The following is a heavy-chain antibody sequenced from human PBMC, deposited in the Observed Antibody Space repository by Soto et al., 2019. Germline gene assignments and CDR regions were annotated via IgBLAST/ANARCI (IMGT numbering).Heavy chain of an antibody. V-gene: IGHV1-69*01. CDR3: ARDSGAKLSSS. D-gene: IGHD6-13*01. Sequence: QVRLLQSGAEVREPGSSVKVSCKASGGTFSSYRFNWVRQARGQGLEWLGGIVPIYRTADYAQKFQGRVTITADESTRTVYLELSSLKSQDTALYYCARDSGAKLSSSWGQGTLVTVSS. J-gene: IGHJ4*02. CDR2: IVPIYRTA. CDR1: GGTFSSYR.